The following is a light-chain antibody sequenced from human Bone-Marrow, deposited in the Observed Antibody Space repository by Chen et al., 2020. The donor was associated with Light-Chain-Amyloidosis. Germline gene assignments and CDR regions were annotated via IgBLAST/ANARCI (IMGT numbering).Light chain of an antibody. CDR2: EVT. CDR3: SSYTITNTLV. J-gene: IGLJ1*01. CDR1: SNDVGGNNH. Sequence: QSALTQPASVSGSPGQSITISCTGTSNDVGGNNHVSWYQQHPEKAPKHMIYEVTNRPSWVPDRFSGSKSDNTASLTISGLQTEDEADYFCSSYTITNTLVFGSGTRVTVL. V-gene: IGLV2-14*01.